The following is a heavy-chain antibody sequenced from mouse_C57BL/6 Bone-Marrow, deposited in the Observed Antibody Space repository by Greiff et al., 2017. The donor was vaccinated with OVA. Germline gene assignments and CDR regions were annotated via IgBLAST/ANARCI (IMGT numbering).Heavy chain of an antibody. CDR1: GFSLTSYG. V-gene: IGHV2-2*01. CDR3: ARGDYSPFAY. Sequence: QVQLQQSGPGLVQPSQSLSITCTVSGFSLTSYGVHWVRQSPGQGLEWLGVIWSGGSTDYNAAFISRLSISKDNSKSQVFFKMNSLQADDTAIYYCARGDYSPFAYWGQGTLVTVSA. CDR2: IWSGGST. J-gene: IGHJ3*01. D-gene: IGHD1-1*01.